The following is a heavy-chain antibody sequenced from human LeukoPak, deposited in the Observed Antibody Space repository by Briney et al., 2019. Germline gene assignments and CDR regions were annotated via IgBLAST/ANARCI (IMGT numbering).Heavy chain of an antibody. J-gene: IGHJ4*02. D-gene: IGHD6-13*01. CDR3: ARGYSSSWWDY. CDR1: GYTFTSYG. Sequence: WASVKVSCKASGYTFTSYGISWARQAPGQGLEWMGWISASNGNTNYAQKLQGRVTMTTDTSTSTAYMELRSLGSDDSAVYFCARGYSSSWWDYWGQGTLVTVSS. CDR2: ISASNGNT. V-gene: IGHV1-18*01.